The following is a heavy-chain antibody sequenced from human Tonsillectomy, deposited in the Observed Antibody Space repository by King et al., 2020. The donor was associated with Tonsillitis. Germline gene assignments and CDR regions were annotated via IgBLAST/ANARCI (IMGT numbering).Heavy chain of an antibody. V-gene: IGHV4-59*08. CDR2: IYYSGST. CDR1: GGSISSYY. J-gene: IGHJ4*02. D-gene: IGHD3-3*01. Sequence: QLQESGPGLVKPSETLSLTCTVSGGSISSYYWSWIRQPPGKGLEWIGYIYYSGSTNYNPSLKSRVTISVDTSKNQFSLKLSSVTAADTAVYYCARTITIFGVFIEYYFDYWGQGPLVTVSS. CDR3: ARTITIFGVFIEYYFDY.